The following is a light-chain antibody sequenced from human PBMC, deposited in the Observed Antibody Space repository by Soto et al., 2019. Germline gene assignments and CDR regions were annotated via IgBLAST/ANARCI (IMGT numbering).Light chain of an antibody. J-gene: IGKJ4*01. V-gene: IGKV3-20*01. Sequence: EIVLTQSPGTLSLSPGERATLSCRASQSVSSSYLAWYQQKPGQAPRLLIYGSSSRATGIPDRFSGSASGTDFTLTISRLEPEDFAGYYCQQYGSSLGVTFGGGTKVEIK. CDR1: QSVSSSY. CDR2: GSS. CDR3: QQYGSSLGVT.